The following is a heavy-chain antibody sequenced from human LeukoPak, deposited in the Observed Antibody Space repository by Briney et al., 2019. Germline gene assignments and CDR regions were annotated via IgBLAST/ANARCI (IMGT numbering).Heavy chain of an antibody. CDR2: ISSSGSTI. Sequence: PGGSLRLSCAASGFTFSSYEMNWVRQAPGKGLEWVSYISSSGSTIYYADSVKGRFTISRDNSKNTLYLQMNSLRAEDTAVYYCAAIVVPAASYYDFWSGYWGAFDYWGQGTLVTVSS. J-gene: IGHJ4*02. CDR1: GFTFSSYE. V-gene: IGHV3-48*03. D-gene: IGHD3-3*01. CDR3: AAIVVPAASYYDFWSGYWGAFDY.